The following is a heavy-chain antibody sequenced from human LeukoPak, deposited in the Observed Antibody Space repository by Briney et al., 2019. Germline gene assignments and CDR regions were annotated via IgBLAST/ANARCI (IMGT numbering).Heavy chain of an antibody. Sequence: SQTLSLTCTVSGDSISSGTYYWSWIRQPAGKGLEWIGRIYTSGTTNHNPSLKSRVTTSVDTSKNQFSLSLRSVTAADTAVYYCARSEGHTGELFDYWGQGTLVTVSS. V-gene: IGHV4-61*02. D-gene: IGHD1-26*01. J-gene: IGHJ4*02. CDR2: IYTSGTT. CDR3: ARSEGHTGELFDY. CDR1: GDSISSGTYY.